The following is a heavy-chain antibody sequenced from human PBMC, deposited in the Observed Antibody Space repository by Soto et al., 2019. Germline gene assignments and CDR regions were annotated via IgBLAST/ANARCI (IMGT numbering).Heavy chain of an antibody. V-gene: IGHV3-23*01. J-gene: IGHJ4*01. CDR3: AKAVWTGYGSVNY. CDR1: GFTFNNYA. CDR2: ITNSGDRT. D-gene: IGHD3-3*01. Sequence: GGSLRLSCAASGFTFNNYAMSWVRQAPGKGLEWVSAITNSGDRTYYADSVKGRFTISRDNSKNTLYVEMNSLRVEDTAVYYCAKAVWTGYGSVNYWGHGTRVTGSS.